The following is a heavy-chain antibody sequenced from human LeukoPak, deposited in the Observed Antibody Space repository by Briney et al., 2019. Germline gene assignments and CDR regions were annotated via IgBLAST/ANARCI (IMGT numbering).Heavy chain of an antibody. D-gene: IGHD3-3*01. CDR3: AKDNTRVFGVAGLFDY. V-gene: IGHV3-33*06. CDR1: GFTFSSYG. CDR2: IWYDGSNK. J-gene: IGHJ4*02. Sequence: GGSLRLSCAASGFTFSSYGMHWVRQAPGKGLEWVAVIWYDGSNKYYADSVKGRFTISRDNSKNTLYLQMNSLRAEDTAVYYCAKDNTRVFGVAGLFDYWGQGTLVTVSS.